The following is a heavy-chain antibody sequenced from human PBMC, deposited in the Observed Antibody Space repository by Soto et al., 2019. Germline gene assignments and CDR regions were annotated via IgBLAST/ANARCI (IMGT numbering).Heavy chain of an antibody. CDR3: AKSQEIGTHFFDS. V-gene: IGHV3-13*01. CDR1: GFTFSGFD. J-gene: IGHJ4*02. Sequence: AGSLRLSCEASGFTFSGFDMHWVRQPTGKGLEWVSSIGTAGDTYYAVSVKGRFTISRDNAKNSLSLQMNSLRAGDMAVYFCAKSQEIGTHFFDSWGQGTQVTVSS. D-gene: IGHD6-13*01. CDR2: IGTAGDT.